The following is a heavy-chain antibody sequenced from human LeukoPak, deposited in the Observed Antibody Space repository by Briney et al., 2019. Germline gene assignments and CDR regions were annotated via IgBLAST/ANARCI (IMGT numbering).Heavy chain of an antibody. CDR1: GGSTSSDY. CDR2: IHSSGTT. D-gene: IGHD3-9*01. J-gene: IGHJ4*02. CDR3: ARHLLTAGSID. Sequence: SETLSLTCSISGGSTSSDYWSWIRQPPGKGLEWMAYIHSSGTTKYNPSLKSRVTISVDTSKNQFSLKLSSVTAADTAFYYCARHLLTAGSIDWGQGTLVTVSS. V-gene: IGHV4-59*08.